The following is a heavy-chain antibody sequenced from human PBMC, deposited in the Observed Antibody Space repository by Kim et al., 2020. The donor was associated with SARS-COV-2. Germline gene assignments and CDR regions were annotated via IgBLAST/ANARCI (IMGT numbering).Heavy chain of an antibody. Sequence: GKTHYNPSLRRWVTVSVDASKNQFSLNLSSGTAADTAVYYCVRGGGLYDSWGQGTLVTVSS. J-gene: IGHJ4*02. CDR3: VRGGGLYDS. V-gene: IGHV4-4*07. CDR2: GKT. D-gene: IGHD3-10*01.